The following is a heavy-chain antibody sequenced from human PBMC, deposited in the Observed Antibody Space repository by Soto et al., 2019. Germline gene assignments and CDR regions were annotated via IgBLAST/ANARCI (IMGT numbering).Heavy chain of an antibody. J-gene: IGHJ6*02. V-gene: IGHV1-2*02. D-gene: IGHD1-26*01. CDR2: INPNSGDT. CDR1: GYTFTGYY. CDR3: AKGGAIVAAGSRVYLYNAMDV. Sequence: ASVKVSCKASGYTFTGYYVHWVRQAPGQGLEWMGWINPNSGDTYLAQRFQGRVTMNRDTSIGTAYMELRGLTSDDTAEYYCAKGGAIVAAGSRVYLYNAMDVWGQGTTVTVSS.